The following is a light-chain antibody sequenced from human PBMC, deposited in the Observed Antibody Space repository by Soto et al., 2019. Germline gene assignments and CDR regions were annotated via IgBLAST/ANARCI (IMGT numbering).Light chain of an antibody. CDR1: SSDVGGYNY. J-gene: IGLJ1*01. CDR2: EVS. CDR3: SSYTSSSTLDV. V-gene: IGLV2-14*01. Sequence: QSALTQPASVSGSPGQSITISCTGTSSDVGGYNYVSWYQQHPGKAPKLMIYEVSNRPSGVSNRFSGSKSGNTASPTISGRQAEDEADYYCSSYTSSSTLDVFGTGTKLTVL.